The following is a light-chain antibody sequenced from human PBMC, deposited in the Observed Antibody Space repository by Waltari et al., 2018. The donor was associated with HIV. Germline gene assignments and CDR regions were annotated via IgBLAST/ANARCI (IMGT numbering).Light chain of an antibody. CDR2: AAS. CDR3: QQSYSTLIT. V-gene: IGKV1-39*01. J-gene: IGKJ5*01. CDR1: QSISSN. Sequence: DIQMTQSPSSLSAYVGHSVTITCRASQSISSNLNWYQHKPGKAPKLLIYAASSLQSGVPSRFSGSGSGTDFTLTISSLQPEDFATYYCQQSYSTLITFGQGTRLEIK.